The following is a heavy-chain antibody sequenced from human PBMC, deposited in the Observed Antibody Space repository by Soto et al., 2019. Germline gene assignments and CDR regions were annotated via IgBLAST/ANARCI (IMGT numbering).Heavy chain of an antibody. D-gene: IGHD2-2*01. CDR2: ISSSSSTI. CDR3: ARALLYCSSTSCYVVGHYYYYMDV. Sequence: GGSLRLSCAASGFTFSSYSMNWVRQAPGKGLEWVSYISSSSSTIYYADSVKGRFTISRDNAKNSLYLQMNSLRAEDTAVYYCARALLYCSSTSCYVVGHYYYYMDVWGKGTTVTVSS. CDR1: GFTFSSYS. J-gene: IGHJ6*03. V-gene: IGHV3-48*01.